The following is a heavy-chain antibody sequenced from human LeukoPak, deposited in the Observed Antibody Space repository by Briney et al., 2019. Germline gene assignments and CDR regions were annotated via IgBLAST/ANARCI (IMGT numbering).Heavy chain of an antibody. CDR3: TRDRSGSSWDDY. V-gene: IGHV3-15*01. Sequence: GGSLRLSCAASGFTFSNAWMSWVRQAPGKGLEWVGRIKSKTDGGTTDYAAPVKGRFTISRDDSKNTLYLQMNSLKTEDTAVYYCTRDRSGSSWDDYWGQGTLVTVSS. D-gene: IGHD6-13*01. CDR2: IKSKTDGGTT. J-gene: IGHJ4*02. CDR1: GFTFSNAW.